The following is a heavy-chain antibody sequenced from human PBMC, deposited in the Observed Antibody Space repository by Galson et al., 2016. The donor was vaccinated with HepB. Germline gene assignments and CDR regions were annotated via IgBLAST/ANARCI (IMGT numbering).Heavy chain of an antibody. J-gene: IGHJ5*02. V-gene: IGHV4-61*01. Sequence: ETLSLTCTVSGGSVSSSSYHWSWIRLPPGQGLEWIGYVYYSGSTKNNPSLKSRLALSVDTSKNQLSLTLTSVTAAATAVYYCAGVIGVAVTGAGYWFDPWGQGTLVTVS. CDR1: GGSVSSSSYH. D-gene: IGHD6-19*01. CDR3: AGVIGVAVTGAGYWFDP. CDR2: VYYSGST.